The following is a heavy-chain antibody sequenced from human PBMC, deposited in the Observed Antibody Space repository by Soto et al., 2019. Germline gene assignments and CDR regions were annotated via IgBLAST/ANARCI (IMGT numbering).Heavy chain of an antibody. D-gene: IGHD6-13*01. CDR2: IYHSGST. CDR1: GGSISSGGYS. J-gene: IGHJ4*02. CDR3: ARGGSSSWYYFDY. V-gene: IGHV4-30-2*01. Sequence: PSETLSLTCAVSGGSISSGGYSWSWIRQPPGKGLEWIGYIYHSGSTYYNPSLKSRVTISVDRSKNQFSLKLSSVTAADTAVYYCARGGSSSWYYFDYWGQGTLVTVS.